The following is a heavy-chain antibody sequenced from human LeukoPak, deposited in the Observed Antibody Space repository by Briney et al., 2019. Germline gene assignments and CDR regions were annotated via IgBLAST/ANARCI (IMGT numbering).Heavy chain of an antibody. CDR3: ARDKYDFWSGYPDNWFDP. V-gene: IGHV1-69*04. Sequence: SVKVSCKASGGTFSSYTISWVRQAPGQGLEWMGRIIPIIGIANYAQRFQGRVTITADKSTSTAYMELSSLRSEDTAVYYCARDKYDFWSGYPDNWFDPWGQGTLVTVS. D-gene: IGHD3-3*01. J-gene: IGHJ5*02. CDR1: GGTFSSYT. CDR2: IIPIIGIA.